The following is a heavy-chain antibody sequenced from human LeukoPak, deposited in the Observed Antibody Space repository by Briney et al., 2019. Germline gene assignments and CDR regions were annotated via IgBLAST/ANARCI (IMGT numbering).Heavy chain of an antibody. Sequence: SETLSLTCTVSGVSISSYYWSWIRQPPGKGLEWIGYIYYSGSTNYNPSLKSRVTISVDTSKNQFSLKLSSVTAADTAVYYCARVSRYFDWLDPGVRFDPWGQGTLVTVSS. CDR1: GVSISSYY. J-gene: IGHJ5*02. CDR2: IYYSGST. CDR3: ARVSRYFDWLDPGVRFDP. V-gene: IGHV4-59*01. D-gene: IGHD3-9*01.